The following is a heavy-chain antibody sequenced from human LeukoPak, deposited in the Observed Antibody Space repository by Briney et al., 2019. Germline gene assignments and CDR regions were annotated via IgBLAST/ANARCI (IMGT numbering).Heavy chain of an antibody. CDR2: ISSSSSYI. J-gene: IGHJ4*02. D-gene: IGHD4-17*01. CDR3: VRDQTYGDYGALDY. CDR1: GFTFSSYS. Sequence: PGGSLRLSCAASGFTFSSYSMNWVRQAPGKGLEWVSSISSSSSYIYYADSVKGRFTISRDNAKNSLYLQMNSLRAEDTAVYYCVRDQTYGDYGALDYWGQGTLVTVSS. V-gene: IGHV3-21*01.